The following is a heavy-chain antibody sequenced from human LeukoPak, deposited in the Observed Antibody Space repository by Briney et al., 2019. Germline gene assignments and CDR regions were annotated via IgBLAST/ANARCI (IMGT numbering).Heavy chain of an antibody. V-gene: IGHV3-30*02. D-gene: IGHD2-2*01. J-gene: IGHJ5*02. CDR3: AKDLVGYQLSMNWFDP. CDR1: GFTFSSYG. CDR2: IRYDGSNK. Sequence: AGESLRLSCAASGFTFSSYGMHWVRQAPGKGLEWVAFIRYDGSNKYYADSVKGRFTISRDNSKNTLYLQMNSLRAEDTAVYYCAKDLVGYQLSMNWFDPWGQGTLVTVSS.